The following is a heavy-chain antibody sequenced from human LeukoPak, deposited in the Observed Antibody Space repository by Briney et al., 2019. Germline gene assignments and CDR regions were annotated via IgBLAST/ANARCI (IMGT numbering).Heavy chain of an antibody. CDR1: GFTFSSYG. CDR3: AAFGNADY. CDR2: ISYDGSNK. D-gene: IGHD4-23*01. J-gene: IGHJ4*02. V-gene: IGHV3-30*03. Sequence: GGSLRLSCAASGFTFSSYGMHWVRQAPGKGLEWVAVISYDGSNKYYADSVKGRFTISRDNSKNTLYLQMNSLRAEDTAVYCCAAFGNADYWGQGTLVTVSS.